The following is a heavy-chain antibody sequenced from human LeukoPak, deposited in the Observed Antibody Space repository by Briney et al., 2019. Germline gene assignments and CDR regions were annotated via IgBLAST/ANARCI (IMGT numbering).Heavy chain of an antibody. D-gene: IGHD3-10*01. CDR3: ARDTLYFGSGSFAGFFDY. V-gene: IGHV3-23*01. CDR1: GFTFRTLA. CDR2: ISDNGRST. Sequence: GGSLRLSCAASGFTFRTLAMNWVRQAPGKGLEWVSTISDNGRSTHYADSVKGRFTISRDNSKNTLYLQMNSLRAEDTAVYYCARDTLYFGSGSFAGFFDYWGQGTLVTVSS. J-gene: IGHJ4*02.